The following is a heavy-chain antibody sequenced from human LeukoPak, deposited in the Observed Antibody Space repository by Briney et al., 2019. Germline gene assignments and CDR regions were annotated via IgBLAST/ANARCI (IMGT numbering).Heavy chain of an antibody. V-gene: IGHV4-34*01. CDR3: ARGYTGRYFDWLLEYYYYGMDV. CDR1: GGSFSGYY. D-gene: IGHD3-9*01. CDR2: INHSGST. Sequence: PSETLSLTCAVYGGSFSGYYWSWIRQPPGKGLEWIGEINHSGSTNYNPSLKSRVTISVDTSKNQFSLKLSSVAAADTAVYYCARGYTGRYFDWLLEYYYYGMDVWGQGTTVTVSS. J-gene: IGHJ6*02.